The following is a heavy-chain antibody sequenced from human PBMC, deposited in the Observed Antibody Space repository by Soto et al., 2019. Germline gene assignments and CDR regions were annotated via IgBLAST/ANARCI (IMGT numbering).Heavy chain of an antibody. CDR3: ARGRSDSAGSSFGRRMDV. CDR2: TFVTGAT. CDR1: GEALGSGQSY. D-gene: IGHD3-10*01. Sequence: QVQLQESGPGLVKSSETLSLICFVSGEALGSGQSYWNWIRQAPGKGPEWIGRTFVTGATKYSASIKSRVTMSVDTSKSQISLPLTSVTAADSATYFCARGRSDSAGSSFGRRMDVWGQGTTVTVSS. V-gene: IGHV4-61*01. J-gene: IGHJ6*02.